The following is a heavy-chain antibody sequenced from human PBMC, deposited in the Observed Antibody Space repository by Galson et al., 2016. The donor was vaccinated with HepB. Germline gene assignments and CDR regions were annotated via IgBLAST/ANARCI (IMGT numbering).Heavy chain of an antibody. Sequence: SVKVSCKASGATFSNHAIIWVRQAPGQGLVWMGRIIPILDMTNYSPKFQGRVAITADKSTSTAYMELSSLRSEDTAVYYCARDSVDTALDNYYGLDVWGPGTTVTVSS. D-gene: IGHD5-18*01. V-gene: IGHV1-69*04. CDR3: ARDSVDTALDNYYGLDV. CDR2: IIPILDMT. J-gene: IGHJ6*02. CDR1: GATFSNHA.